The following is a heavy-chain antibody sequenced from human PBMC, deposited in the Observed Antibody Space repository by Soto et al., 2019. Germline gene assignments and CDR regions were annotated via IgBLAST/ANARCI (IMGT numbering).Heavy chain of an antibody. V-gene: IGHV4-34*01. Sequence: ETLSLTCAVYGGSFSGYYWSWIRQPPGKGLEWIGEINHSGSTRYSPSFQGQVTISADKSISTAYLQWSSLKASDTAMYYCARIIFDSSGYPDYWGQGTLVTVSS. J-gene: IGHJ4*02. D-gene: IGHD3-22*01. CDR3: ARIIFDSSGYPDY. CDR2: INHSGST. CDR1: GGSFSGYY.